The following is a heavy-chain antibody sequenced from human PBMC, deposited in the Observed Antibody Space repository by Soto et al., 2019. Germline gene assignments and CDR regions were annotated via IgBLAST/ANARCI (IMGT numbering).Heavy chain of an antibody. CDR2: ITWEGGYT. D-gene: IGHD1-26*01. CDR1: GFKFDEYI. Sequence: GGSLRLSCAASGFKFDEYIMHWGRQAPGKGLEWISLITWEGGYTYYADSVKGRFTISRDNSKNSLYLQMNSLTTDDTALYFCAKEVGHKYYYYGMDVWGQGNPGHRLL. CDR3: AKEVGHKYYYYGMDV. J-gene: IGHJ6*02. V-gene: IGHV3-43*01.